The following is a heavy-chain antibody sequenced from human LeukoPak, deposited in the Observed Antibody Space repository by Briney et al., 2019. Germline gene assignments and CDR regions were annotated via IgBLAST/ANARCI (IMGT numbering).Heavy chain of an antibody. Sequence: ASVKVSCKASGYTFTGYYMHWVRQAPGQGLEWMGWINPNSGGTNNAQKFQGRVTMTRDTSINTAYLQWSSLKASDSAMYYCARAGYSNRWDGVDYWGQGTLVTVSS. CDR2: INPNSGGT. CDR3: ARAGYSNRWDGVDY. D-gene: IGHD2/OR15-2a*01. V-gene: IGHV1-2*02. CDR1: GYTFTGYY. J-gene: IGHJ4*02.